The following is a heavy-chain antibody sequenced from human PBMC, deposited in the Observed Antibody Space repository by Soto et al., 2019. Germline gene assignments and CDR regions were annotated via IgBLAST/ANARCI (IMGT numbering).Heavy chain of an antibody. CDR1: GFTFSSYW. CDR2: INSDGSST. D-gene: IGHD6-19*01. Sequence: GGSLRLSCAASGFTFSSYWMHWVRQAPGKGLVWVSRINSDGSSTSYADSVKGRFTISRDNAKNTLYLQMNSLRAEDTAVYYCARARWRHSSGWYLDYWGQGTLVTVSS. J-gene: IGHJ4*02. V-gene: IGHV3-74*01. CDR3: ARARWRHSSGWYLDY.